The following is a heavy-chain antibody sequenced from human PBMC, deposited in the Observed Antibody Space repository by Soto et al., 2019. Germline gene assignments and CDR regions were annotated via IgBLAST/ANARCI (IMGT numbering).Heavy chain of an antibody. CDR3: ATLGGLPGINDAFDV. J-gene: IGHJ3*01. Sequence: PSETLSLTCAVYGGSFSGYYWSWIRQPPGKGLEWIGEINHSGSTNYNPSLKSRVTISVDTSKSQFSLKLTSVTAADTAVYYCATLGGLPGINDAFDVWAQGTMVTVSS. V-gene: IGHV4-34*01. CDR2: INHSGST. CDR1: GGSFSGYY. D-gene: IGHD3-16*01.